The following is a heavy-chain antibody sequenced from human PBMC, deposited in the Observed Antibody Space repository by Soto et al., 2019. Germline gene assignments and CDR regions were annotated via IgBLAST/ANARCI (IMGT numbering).Heavy chain of an antibody. CDR1: GGSLGRRDW. CDR3: AAHLTHDYGDYVDAFDI. V-gene: IGHV4-4*02. CDR2: IYLNGGS. Sequence: SETLSLTCAVSGGSLGRRDWWSWVRQPPGKGLEWIGQIYLNGGSTYDPSLKTRVAISVDMSKNLLSLKLSSVTAADTAVYYCAAHLTHDYGDYVDAFDIWGQGTMVTVSS. D-gene: IGHD4-17*01. J-gene: IGHJ3*02.